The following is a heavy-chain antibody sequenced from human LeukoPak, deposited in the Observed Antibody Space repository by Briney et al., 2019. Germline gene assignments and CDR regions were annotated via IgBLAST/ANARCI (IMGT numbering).Heavy chain of an antibody. D-gene: IGHD6-6*01. CDR3: ARSLEEIAARRMVPSDY. CDR2: ISAYNGNT. CDR1: GYTFTGYG. Sequence: ASVKVSCKASGYTFTGYGISWVRQAPGQGLEWMGWISAYNGNTNYAQKLQGRVTMTTDTSTSTAYMELRSLRSDDTAMYYCARSLEEIAARRMVPSDYWGQGTLVTVSS. J-gene: IGHJ4*02. V-gene: IGHV1-18*01.